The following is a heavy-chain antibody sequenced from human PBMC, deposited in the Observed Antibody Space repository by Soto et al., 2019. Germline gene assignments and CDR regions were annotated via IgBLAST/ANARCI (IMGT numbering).Heavy chain of an antibody. V-gene: IGHV4-39*01. CDR3: ARGGKRITIFGVVYGMDV. CDR1: GGSISSSSYY. CDR2: IYYSGST. Sequence: SETLSLTCTVSGGSISSSSYYWGWIRQPPGKGLEWIGSIYYSGSTYYNPSLKSRVTISVDTSKNQFSLKLSSVTAADTAVYYCARGGKRITIFGVVYGMDVWGQGTTVTVSS. J-gene: IGHJ6*02. D-gene: IGHD3-3*01.